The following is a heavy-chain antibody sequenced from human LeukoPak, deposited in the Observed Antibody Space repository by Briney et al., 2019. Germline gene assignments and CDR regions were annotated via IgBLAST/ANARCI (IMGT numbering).Heavy chain of an antibody. J-gene: IGHJ5*02. CDR2: IGSSGNTI. V-gene: IGHV3-48*03. D-gene: IGHD1-1*01. CDR1: GFTFSTYE. Sequence: GGSPRLSCAASGFTFSTYEMNWVRQAPGKGLEWVSYIGSSGNTIYYADSVKGRFTISRDNAKNSLYLQMNSLRAEDTAVYYCARSAGTWFDPWGQGTLVTVSS. CDR3: ARSAGTWFDP.